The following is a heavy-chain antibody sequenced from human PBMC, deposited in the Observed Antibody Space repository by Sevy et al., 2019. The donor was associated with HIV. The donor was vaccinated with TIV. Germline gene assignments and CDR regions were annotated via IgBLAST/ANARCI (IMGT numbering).Heavy chain of an antibody. J-gene: IGHJ6*02. D-gene: IGHD4-17*01. CDR1: GFTFSSYW. CDR2: IKQDGSEK. Sequence: GSLRLSCAASGFTFSSYWMSWVRQAPGKGLEWVANIKQDGSEKYYVDSVKGRFTISRDNAKNSLYLQMNSLRAEDTAVYYCARNYGDYEAYYYYGMDVWGQGTTVTVSS. V-gene: IGHV3-7*03. CDR3: ARNYGDYEAYYYYGMDV.